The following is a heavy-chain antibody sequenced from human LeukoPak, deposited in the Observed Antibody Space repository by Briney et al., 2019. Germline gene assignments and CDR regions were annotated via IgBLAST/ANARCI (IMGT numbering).Heavy chain of an antibody. D-gene: IGHD3-22*01. CDR1: GFTFSSYS. Sequence: GGSLRLSCAASGFTFSSYSMNWVRQAPGKGLEWVSYISGSTNIIYYADSVKGRFTISRDNAKNSLYLQMNSLRAEDTAVYYCARDLGQYYDASDNWFDPWGQGTLVTVSS. J-gene: IGHJ5*02. CDR2: ISGSTNII. V-gene: IGHV3-48*01. CDR3: ARDLGQYYDASDNWFDP.